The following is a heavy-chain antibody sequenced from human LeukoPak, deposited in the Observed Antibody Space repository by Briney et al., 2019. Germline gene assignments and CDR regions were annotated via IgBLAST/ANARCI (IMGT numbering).Heavy chain of an antibody. CDR3: ARKLAPVFDY. CDR1: GFTFSSYW. V-gene: IGHV3-7*03. D-gene: IGHD2-2*01. CDR2: INQDESEK. J-gene: IGHJ4*02. Sequence: PGGSLRLSCAASGFTFSSYWMSWVRQAPGKGVEGVANINQDESEKYYVESVKGGFTISRDNAKKSLFLQMNSLRAEDTAVYYCARKLAPVFDYWGQGTLVTVSS.